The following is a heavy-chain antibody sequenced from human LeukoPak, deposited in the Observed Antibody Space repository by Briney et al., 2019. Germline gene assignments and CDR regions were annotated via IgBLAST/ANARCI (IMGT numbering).Heavy chain of an antibody. J-gene: IGHJ5*02. CDR3: AGTAGHNWFDP. CDR2: IYYSGST. CDR1: GGSISSYY. Sequence: SETLSLTCTVSGGSISSYYWSWIRQPPGKGLEWIGYIYYSGSTNYNPSLKSRVTISVDTSKNQFSLKLSSVTAADTAVYYCAGTAGHNWFDPWGQGTLVTVSS. V-gene: IGHV4-59*01.